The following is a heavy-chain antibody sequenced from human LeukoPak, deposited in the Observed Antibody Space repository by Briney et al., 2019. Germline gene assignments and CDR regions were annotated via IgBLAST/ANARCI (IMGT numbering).Heavy chain of an antibody. J-gene: IGHJ6*03. V-gene: IGHV4-4*07. D-gene: IGHD5-12*01. CDR3: ARGVKSYSGYDYYYYYMDV. CDR1: GVSISSYY. CDR2: IYTSGST. Sequence: PSETLSLTCTVSGVSISSYYWSWIRQPAGKGLEWIGRIYTSGSTNYNPSLKSRVTMSVDTSKNQFSLKLSSVTAADTAAYYCARGVKSYSGYDYYYYYMDVWGKGTTVTISS.